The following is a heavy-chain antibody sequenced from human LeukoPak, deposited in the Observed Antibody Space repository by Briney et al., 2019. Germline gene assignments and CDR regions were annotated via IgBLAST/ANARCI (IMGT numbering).Heavy chain of an antibody. J-gene: IGHJ6*02. V-gene: IGHV1-18*01. CDR1: GYTFTSYG. D-gene: IGHD6-19*01. Sequence: ASVKVSCKASGYTFTSYGISWVRQAPGQGLEWMGWISAYNGNTNYAHKLQGRVTMTTDTSTSTAYMELRSLRSDDTAVYYCAREAVAGTGIPYYYYYYYGMDVWGQGTTVTVSS. CDR2: ISAYNGNT. CDR3: AREAVAGTGIPYYYYYYYGMDV.